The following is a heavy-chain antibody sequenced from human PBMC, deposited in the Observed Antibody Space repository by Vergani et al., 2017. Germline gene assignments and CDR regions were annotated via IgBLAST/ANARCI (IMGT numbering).Heavy chain of an antibody. V-gene: IGHV3-23*01. CDR3: ARGEYCSGGNCYPHDAFDI. D-gene: IGHD2-15*01. Sequence: EVQLLESGGGLVQPGGSLRLSCAASGFTFSSYAMSWVRQAPGKGLEWVSAISGSGGSTYYADSVKGRFTISRDNSKNTLYLQMNSLRAEDTAVYYCARGEYCSGGNCYPHDAFDIWGQGTMVTVSS. J-gene: IGHJ3*02. CDR1: GFTFSSYA. CDR2: ISGSGGST.